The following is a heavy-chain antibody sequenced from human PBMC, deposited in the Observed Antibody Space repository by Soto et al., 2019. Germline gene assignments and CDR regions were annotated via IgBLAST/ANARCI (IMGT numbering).Heavy chain of an antibody. CDR3: ARGGYYDSSGSRNYYDYGMNV. V-gene: IGHV1-18*04. J-gene: IGHJ6*02. CDR2: ISAYDGNT. CDR1: GYTFTSYG. Sequence: QAQLVQSGAEVKKPGASVKVSCKASGYTFTSYGINWVRQAPGQGLEWLGWISAYDGNTKYAQSVQGRVSMTTDTSTKTAYMELRSLRSDDTAMYYCARGGYYDSSGSRNYYDYGMNVWGQGATVSVSS. D-gene: IGHD3-22*01.